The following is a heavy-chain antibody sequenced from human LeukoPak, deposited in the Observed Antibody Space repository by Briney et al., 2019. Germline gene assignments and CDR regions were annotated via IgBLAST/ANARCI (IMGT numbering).Heavy chain of an antibody. CDR2: INPNSGGT. CDR1: GYTFTGYY. CDR3: AREEYCSSTSCYFCYYYYGMDV. D-gene: IGHD2-2*01. J-gene: IGHJ6*02. Sequence: ASVTVSCKASGYTFTGYYMHWVRQAPGQGLAWVGWINPNSGGTHYAQKFQGRVTMTRDTAISTAYMALSRLRSDDTAVYYCAREEYCSSTSCYFCYYYYGMDVWGQGTTVTVSS. V-gene: IGHV1-2*02.